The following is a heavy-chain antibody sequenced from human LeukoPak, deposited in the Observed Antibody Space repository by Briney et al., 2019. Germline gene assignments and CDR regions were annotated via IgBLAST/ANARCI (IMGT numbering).Heavy chain of an antibody. CDR2: ISTDGRHK. J-gene: IGHJ4*02. D-gene: IGHD1-26*01. V-gene: IGHV3-30*07. Sequence: GGSLRLSCSASGFTFRNYHMHWVRQAPGKGLEWVAFISTDGRHKTYADSVMGRFTISRDNANNSLYLQMNSLRAEDTAVYYCVRGGGSFDSWGQGTLVTVSS. CDR3: VRGGGSFDS. CDR1: GFTFRNYH.